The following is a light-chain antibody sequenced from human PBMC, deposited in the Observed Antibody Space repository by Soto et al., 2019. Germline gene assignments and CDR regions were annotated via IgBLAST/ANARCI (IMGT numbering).Light chain of an antibody. Sequence: NHSPSTLSSYVGDRVTITCRASQSISRWLAWYQQKPGKAPKALIYDASTLRSGVPSRFSGGGSGTEFTLTISSLQPDDFATYYCQQYNTYSTFGQGTRLEIK. CDR1: QSISRW. J-gene: IGKJ5*01. CDR3: QQYNTYST. V-gene: IGKV1-5*01. CDR2: DAS.